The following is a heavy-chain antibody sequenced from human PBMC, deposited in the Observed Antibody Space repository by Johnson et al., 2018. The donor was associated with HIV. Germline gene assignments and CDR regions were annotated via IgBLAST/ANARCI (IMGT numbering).Heavy chain of an antibody. Sequence: QVQLVESGGDVVQPGRSLRLSCAASGFTFSSYGMHWVRQAPGKGLEWVAVIWYDGSSKYYADSVKGRFTISRDNSKNTLYLQMNSLRAEDTVVYYCAKDDRELDAFDIWGQGTMVTVSS. CDR1: GFTFSSYG. D-gene: IGHD1-26*01. CDR2: IWYDGSSK. J-gene: IGHJ3*02. CDR3: AKDDRELDAFDI. V-gene: IGHV3-33*06.